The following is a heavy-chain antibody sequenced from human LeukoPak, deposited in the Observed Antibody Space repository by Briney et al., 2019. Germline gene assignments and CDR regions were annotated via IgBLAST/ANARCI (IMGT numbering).Heavy chain of an antibody. V-gene: IGHV4-59*01. Sequence: PSETLSLTCTVSGGSISSYYWGWIRQPPGKGLEWIGYIYYSGSTNYNPSLKSRVTISVDTSKNQFSLKLSSVTAADTAVYYCARVDYDILTGYCKGMDVWGQGSTVTVSS. J-gene: IGHJ6*02. CDR1: GGSISSYY. CDR3: ARVDYDILTGYCKGMDV. CDR2: IYYSGST. D-gene: IGHD3-9*01.